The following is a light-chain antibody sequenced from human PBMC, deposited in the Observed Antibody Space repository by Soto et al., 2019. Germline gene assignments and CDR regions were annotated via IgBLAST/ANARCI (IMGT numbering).Light chain of an antibody. J-gene: IGLJ1*01. Sequence: QSVLTQPASVSGSPGQSITISCTGTSSDVGGYNYVSWYQQNPGKAPKLIIYEVSNRPSGVSNRFSGSKSDNTASLIISGLQPEDEADYYCSSYRTNRGVFGTGTKVTVL. CDR1: SSDVGGYNY. CDR2: EVS. V-gene: IGLV2-14*01. CDR3: SSYRTNRGV.